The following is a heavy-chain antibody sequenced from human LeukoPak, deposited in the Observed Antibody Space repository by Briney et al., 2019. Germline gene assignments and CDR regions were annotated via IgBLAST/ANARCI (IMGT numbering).Heavy chain of an antibody. CDR2: IYHSGST. Sequence: SETLSLTCTVSGYSISSGYYWGWIRQPPGKGLEWIGSIYHSGSTYYNPSLKSRVTISVDTSKNQFSLKLSSVTAADTAVYYCARRGYYGSGMGPNWFDPWGQGTLVTVSS. CDR3: ARRGYYGSGMGPNWFDP. V-gene: IGHV4-38-2*02. D-gene: IGHD3-10*01. CDR1: GYSISSGYY. J-gene: IGHJ5*02.